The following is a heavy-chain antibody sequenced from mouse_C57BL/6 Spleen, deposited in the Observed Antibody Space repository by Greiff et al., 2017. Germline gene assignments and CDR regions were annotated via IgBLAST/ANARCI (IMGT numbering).Heavy chain of an antibody. Sequence: QVQLKQSGPELVKPGASVKISCKASGYAFSSSWMNWVKQRPGKGLEWIGRIYPGSGATNYNGKFKGKGTLTADKSSSTAYMQLSSLTSDDSAVYFCARSTSYDYDWFAYWGQGTLVTVSA. CDR3: ARSTSYDYDWFAY. V-gene: IGHV1-82*01. J-gene: IGHJ3*01. CDR1: GYAFSSSW. D-gene: IGHD2-4*01. CDR2: IYPGSGAT.